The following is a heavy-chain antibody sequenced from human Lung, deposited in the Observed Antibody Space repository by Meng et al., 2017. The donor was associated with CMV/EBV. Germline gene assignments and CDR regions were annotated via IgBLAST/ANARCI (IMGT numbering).Heavy chain of an antibody. CDR2: INPNSGGT. CDR3: ARGVNYDILTGP. D-gene: IGHD3-9*01. CDR1: GYTFTGYY. J-gene: IGHJ5*02. Sequence: ASXXVSXKASGYTFTGYYMHWVRQAPGQGLEWMGWINPNSGGTNYAQKFQGRVTMTRDTSISTAYMKLSRLRSDDTAVYYCARGVNYDILTGPWGQGTLVTVSS. V-gene: IGHV1-2*02.